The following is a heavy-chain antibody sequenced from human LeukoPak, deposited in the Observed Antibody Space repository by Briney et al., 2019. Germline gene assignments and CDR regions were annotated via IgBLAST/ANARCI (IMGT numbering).Heavy chain of an antibody. V-gene: IGHV3-23*01. D-gene: IGHD3-22*01. Sequence: GGSLRLSCAASGFTFSSYAMSWVRQAPGKGLEWVSAISGSGGSTYYADSVKGRFTISRDNSKNTLYLQMNSLRAEDTAVYYCAKDTSKPYYYDSSGYYAIDYWGQGALVTVSS. CDR1: GFTFSSYA. CDR3: AKDTSKPYYYDSSGYYAIDY. J-gene: IGHJ4*02. CDR2: ISGSGGST.